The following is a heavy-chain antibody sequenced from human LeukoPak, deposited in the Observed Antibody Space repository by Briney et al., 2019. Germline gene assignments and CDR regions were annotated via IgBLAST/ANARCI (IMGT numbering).Heavy chain of an antibody. Sequence: SGGSLRLSCAASGFIVGSNYMSRVRQAPGKGLEWVSVIYTGGTTHYAESVMGRFTLSRDDSHNTVHLHMSGRRAEDTAVYYCAREGRFQSFDYWGQGTLVAVSS. J-gene: IGHJ4*02. CDR1: GFIVGSNY. V-gene: IGHV3-53*01. CDR3: AREGRFQSFDY. CDR2: IYTGGTT.